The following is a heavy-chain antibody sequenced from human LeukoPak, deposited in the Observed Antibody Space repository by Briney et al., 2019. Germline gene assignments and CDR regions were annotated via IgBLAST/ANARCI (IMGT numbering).Heavy chain of an antibody. J-gene: IGHJ4*02. CDR1: GYTFTSYD. CDR2: MNPNSGNT. V-gene: IGHV1-8*01. Sequence: ASVKVCCKAAGYTFTSYDINWVRQATGQGLEWVGWMNPNSGNTGYAQKFQGRVTMTRNTSISTAYMKLSSLRSDDTAVYYCAGSLGYCTSNVCYLKYWGQGTLVAVSS. D-gene: IGHD2-8*01. CDR3: AGSLGYCTSNVCYLKY.